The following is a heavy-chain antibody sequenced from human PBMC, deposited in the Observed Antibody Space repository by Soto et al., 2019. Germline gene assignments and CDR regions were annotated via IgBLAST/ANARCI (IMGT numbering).Heavy chain of an antibody. CDR2: INPSGGST. D-gene: IGHD2-2*01. Sequence: QVQLVQSGAEVKKPGASVKVSCKASGYTFTSYYMHWVRQAPGQGLVWMGIINPSGGSTSYAQKFQGRVTMTRDTSTSTVYMELSSLRSEDTAVYYCAREIVVVPAACLGPFDYWGQGTLVTVSS. J-gene: IGHJ4*02. V-gene: IGHV1-46*01. CDR3: AREIVVVPAACLGPFDY. CDR1: GYTFTSYY.